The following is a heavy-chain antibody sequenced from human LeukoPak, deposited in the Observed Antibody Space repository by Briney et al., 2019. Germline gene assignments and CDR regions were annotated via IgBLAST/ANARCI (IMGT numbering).Heavy chain of an antibody. J-gene: IGHJ4*02. CDR1: GGSISSSSYY. Sequence: SETLSLTCTVSGGSISSSSYYWGWIRRPPGKGLEWIGSIYYSGSTYYNPSLKSRVTISVYTSKNQFSMKLSSVTAADTAVYYCAKNSGYIPDYWGQGTLVTVSS. D-gene: IGHD5-12*01. CDR3: AKNSGYIPDY. V-gene: IGHV4-39*01. CDR2: IYYSGST.